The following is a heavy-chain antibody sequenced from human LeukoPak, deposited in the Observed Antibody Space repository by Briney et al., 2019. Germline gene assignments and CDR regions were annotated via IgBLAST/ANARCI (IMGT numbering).Heavy chain of an antibody. V-gene: IGHV3-11*01. CDR2: ISSSGSTI. CDR1: GFIFSDYY. CDR3: AKKDQKDGSGSYYNGDYYYGMDV. Sequence: RAGGSLRLSCAASGFIFSDYYMTWIRQAPGKGLEWVSYISSSGSTIYYADSVKGRFTISRDNAKNSLYLQMNSLRAEDTAVYYCAKKDQKDGSGSYYNGDYYYGMDVWGQGTTVTVSS. D-gene: IGHD3-10*01. J-gene: IGHJ6*02.